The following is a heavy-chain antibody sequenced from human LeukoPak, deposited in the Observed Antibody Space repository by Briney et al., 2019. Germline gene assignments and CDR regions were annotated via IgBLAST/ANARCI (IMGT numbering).Heavy chain of an antibody. J-gene: IGHJ4*02. Sequence: PSETLSLTCTVSGGSISSGGYYWSWIRQHPGKGLEWIGYIYYSGSTNYNPSLKSRVTISVDTSKNQFSLKLSSVTAADTAVYYCARVDRDWLHIFDYWGQGTLVTVSS. CDR1: GGSISSGGYY. D-gene: IGHD3/OR15-3a*01. CDR3: ARVDRDWLHIFDY. V-gene: IGHV4-61*08. CDR2: IYYSGST.